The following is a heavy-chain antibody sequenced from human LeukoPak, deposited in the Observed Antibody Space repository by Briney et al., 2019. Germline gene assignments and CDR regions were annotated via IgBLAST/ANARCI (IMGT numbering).Heavy chain of an antibody. V-gene: IGHV1-3*01. CDR3: ASSQVAARPNSFDY. CDR1: GHTSTTYA. D-gene: IGHD6-6*01. CDR2: INAGNGNT. Sequence: ASVTVSCTASGHTSTTYAIHWVRQAPGQRLEWMGWINAGNGNTKYSQKFQGRVTITRDTSASTAYMELSSLRSEDTAVYYCASSQVAARPNSFDYWGQGTLVTVSS. J-gene: IGHJ4*02.